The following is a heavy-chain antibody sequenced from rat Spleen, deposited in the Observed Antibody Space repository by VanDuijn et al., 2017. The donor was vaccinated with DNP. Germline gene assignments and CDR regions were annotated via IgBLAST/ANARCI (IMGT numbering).Heavy chain of an antibody. V-gene: IGHV5-7*01. CDR1: GFIFSDYN. J-gene: IGHJ2*01. Sequence: EVQLVESGGGLVQPGRSLKLSCAASGFIFSDYNMAWVRQAPKKGLEWVATISYDGSSRHYRDSVKGRFTISRDNAKSTLYLQMDSLRSEDTATYYCARPDYWGQGVMVTVSS. CDR3: ARPDY. CDR2: ISYDGSSR.